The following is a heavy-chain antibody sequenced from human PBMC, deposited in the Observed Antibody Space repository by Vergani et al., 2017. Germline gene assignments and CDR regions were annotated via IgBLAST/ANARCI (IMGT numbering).Heavy chain of an antibody. CDR1: GFTVSSNY. D-gene: IGHD2-2*01. Sequence: EVQLVESGGGLIQPGGSLRLSCAASGFTVSSNYMSWVRQAPGKGLEWVSIIYSGGSTYYADSVKGRFTISRDNSKNTLYLQMNSLRAEDTAVYYCAREIVEPAAITYYYYYYMDVWGKGTTVTVSS. CDR3: AREIVEPAAITYYYYYYMDV. CDR2: IYSGGST. V-gene: IGHV3-53*01. J-gene: IGHJ6*03.